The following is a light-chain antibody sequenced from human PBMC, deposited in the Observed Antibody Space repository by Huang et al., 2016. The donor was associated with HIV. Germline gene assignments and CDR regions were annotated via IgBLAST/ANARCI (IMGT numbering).Light chain of an antibody. CDR2: GAS. Sequence: EIVMTQSPATLSVSPGERATLSCRASQGVSSSLAWYQQKPGQAPRLLIYGASTRATCIPARFSGSGSVTDFTLTISSLQSEDFAVYYCQQYNDSWTFGQGTKVEIK. V-gene: IGKV3-15*01. CDR3: QQYNDSWT. CDR1: QGVSSS. J-gene: IGKJ1*01.